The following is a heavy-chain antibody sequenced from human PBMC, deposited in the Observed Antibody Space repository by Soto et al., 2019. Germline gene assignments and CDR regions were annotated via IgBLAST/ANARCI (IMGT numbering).Heavy chain of an antibody. Sequence: GGSLRLSCAAPGFTISNSWMHWVRQAPGRGLVWVSRINSDGRSTSFADSVKGRFTISRDNAKNTVYLQMNSLRAEDTAVYYCTRHEGDSYGLFDSWGQGTLVTVSS. CDR2: INSDGRST. J-gene: IGHJ5*01. V-gene: IGHV3-74*01. CDR1: GFTISNSW. CDR3: TRHEGDSYGLFDS. D-gene: IGHD5-18*01.